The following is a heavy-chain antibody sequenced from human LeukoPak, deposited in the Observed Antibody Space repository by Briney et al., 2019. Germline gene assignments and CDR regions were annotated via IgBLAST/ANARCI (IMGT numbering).Heavy chain of an antibody. CDR3: ARDYGSDSSGYYGLSYAFDI. CDR1: GGSISSYY. CDR2: IYYSGST. D-gene: IGHD3-22*01. J-gene: IGHJ3*02. V-gene: IGHV4-59*01. Sequence: SETLSLTCTVSGGSISSYYWSWIRQPPGKGLEWIGYIYYSGSTNYNPSLKSRVTISVDTSKNQFSLKLSSVTAADTAVYYCARDYGSDSSGYYGLSYAFDIWGQGTMVTVSS.